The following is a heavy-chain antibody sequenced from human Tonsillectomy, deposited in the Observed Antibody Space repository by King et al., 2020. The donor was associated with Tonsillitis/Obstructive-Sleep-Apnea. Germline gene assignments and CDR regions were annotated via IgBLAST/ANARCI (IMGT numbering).Heavy chain of an antibody. V-gene: IGHV4-4*02. Sequence: VQLQESGPGLVKPSGTLSLTCAVSVGSISSSNWWSWGRQPPGKGLEWIGEIYHSGSTNYNPSLKSRVTISVDKSKNQFSLKLSSVTAADTAVYYCTRRASGSSTLFDYWGQGTLVTVSS. CDR1: VGSISSSNW. CDR2: IYHSGST. D-gene: IGHD3-10*01. CDR3: TRRASGSSTLFDY. J-gene: IGHJ4*02.